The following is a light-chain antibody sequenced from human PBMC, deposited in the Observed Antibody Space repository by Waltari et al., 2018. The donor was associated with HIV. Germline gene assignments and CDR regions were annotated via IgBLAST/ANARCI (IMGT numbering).Light chain of an antibody. V-gene: IGKV1-NL1*01. Sequence: DIQMPQSPSSLSASVGERATIPCRASEGISNSLAWYQQQPGKAQKLLLYAVSTLESGVPSRFSGSGSGTDYTLTISSLHPEDFATYYCQQYYSDPMYTFGQGTKLEIK. J-gene: IGKJ2*01. CDR3: QQYYSDPMYT. CDR2: AVS. CDR1: EGISNS.